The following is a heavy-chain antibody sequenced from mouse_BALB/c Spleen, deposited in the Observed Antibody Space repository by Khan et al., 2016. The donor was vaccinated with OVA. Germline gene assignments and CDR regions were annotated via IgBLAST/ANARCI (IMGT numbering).Heavy chain of an antibody. CDR3: ARAGSSRPDWFTY. J-gene: IGHJ3*01. CDR1: GYSITNGYF. Sequence: EVQLQESGPGLVKPSQSLSLTCSVTGYSITNGYFWNWIRQFPGNNLEWMGYIRYDGNTNYNPSLKNRISITRDPSKNQFFLNLNSVTPEDTATYYCARAGSSRPDWFTYWGQGTLVTVSA. D-gene: IGHD3-1*01. V-gene: IGHV3-6*02. CDR2: IRYDGNT.